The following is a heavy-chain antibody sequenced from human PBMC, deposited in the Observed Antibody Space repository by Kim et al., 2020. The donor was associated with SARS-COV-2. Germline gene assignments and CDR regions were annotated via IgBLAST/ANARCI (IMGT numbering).Heavy chain of an antibody. CDR1: GGSISSYY. J-gene: IGHJ4*02. D-gene: IGHD3-3*01. V-gene: IGHV4-59*13. CDR2: IYYSGST. CDR3: ARGVRGITIFGVVTPYYFDY. Sequence: SETLSLTCTVSGGSISSYYWSWIRQPPGKGLEWIGYIYYSGSTNYNPSLKSRVTISVDTSKNQFSLKLSSVTAADTAVYYCARGVRGITIFGVVTPYYFDYWGQGTLVTVSS.